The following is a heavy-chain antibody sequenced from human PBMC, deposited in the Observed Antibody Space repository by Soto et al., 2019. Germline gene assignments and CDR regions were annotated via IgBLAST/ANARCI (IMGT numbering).Heavy chain of an antibody. D-gene: IGHD3-22*01. CDR3: AGDRRVETWLLRTDAFDI. J-gene: IGHJ3*02. CDR1: GYTFTSYY. V-gene: IGHV1-46*04. CDR2: INPSGGST. Sequence: QVQLVQSGAEVKKPGASVKVSCKASGYTFTSYYMHWVRQAPGQGLEWMGIINPSGGSTSYAQKLQGRVTMARDTSPRPVYMELSSLRSEDTAVYYCAGDRRVETWLLRTDAFDIWGQGTMVTVSS.